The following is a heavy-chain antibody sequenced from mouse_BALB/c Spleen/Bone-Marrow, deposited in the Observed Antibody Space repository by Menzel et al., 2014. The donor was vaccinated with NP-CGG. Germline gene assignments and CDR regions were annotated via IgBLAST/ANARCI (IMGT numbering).Heavy chain of an antibody. V-gene: IGHV7-3*02. J-gene: IGHJ4*01. CDR1: GFTFTDYY. Sequence: EEQGVESGGGLVQPGGSLRLSCATSGFTFTDYYMSWVRQPPGKALEWLGFIRDKANGYTTEYSASVKGRFTISRDNSQSILYLQMNTLRAEDSATYYCARDDYYAMDYWGQGTSVTVSS. CDR3: ARDDYYAMDY. CDR2: IRDKANGYTT.